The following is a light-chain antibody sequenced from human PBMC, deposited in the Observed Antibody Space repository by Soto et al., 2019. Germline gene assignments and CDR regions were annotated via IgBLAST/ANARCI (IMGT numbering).Light chain of an antibody. CDR2: TNY. Sequence: QSVLTQPPSASGTPGQSVTISCSGSISNIGSNHAYWYQQLPRAAPKLLIYTNYQRPSGVPDRFSGSKSGTSASLAISGLRSEDEADYYCAAWDDSLSGYVFGTGTKLTVL. J-gene: IGLJ1*01. V-gene: IGLV1-47*02. CDR3: AAWDDSLSGYV. CDR1: ISNIGSNH.